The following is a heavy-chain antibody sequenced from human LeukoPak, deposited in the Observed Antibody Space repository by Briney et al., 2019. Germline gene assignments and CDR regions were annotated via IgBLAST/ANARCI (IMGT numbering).Heavy chain of an antibody. J-gene: IGHJ4*02. V-gene: IGHV3-23*01. CDR2: INVGGATA. D-gene: IGHD3-3*01. Sequence: GGSLRLSCSASGFTFSDYALNWVRQAPGKGLGWVSTINVGGATAYYADSVKGRFTTSRDTSKNTLYLYMNSLRAEDTALYYCCFGVLSSVFFDYWGQGTPVTVSS. CDR1: GFTFSDYA. CDR3: CFGVLSSVFFDY.